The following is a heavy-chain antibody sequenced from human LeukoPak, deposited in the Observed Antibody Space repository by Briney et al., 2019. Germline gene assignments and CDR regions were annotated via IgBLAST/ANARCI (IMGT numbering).Heavy chain of an antibody. Sequence: SETLSLTCTVSGGSISSYYWSWIRQPPGKGLEGIGCIYNSGSTNYNPSLKSRVTISVDTSKNQVSLKLSSVTAADTAVYYCARFQSSSSWDYYYGLDVWGQGTTVTVCS. V-gene: IGHV4-59*01. D-gene: IGHD2-2*01. CDR1: GGSISSYY. J-gene: IGHJ6*02. CDR2: IYNSGST. CDR3: ARFQSSSSWDYYYGLDV.